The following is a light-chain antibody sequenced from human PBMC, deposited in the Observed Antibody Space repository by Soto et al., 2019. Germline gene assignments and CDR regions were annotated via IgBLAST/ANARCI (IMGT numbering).Light chain of an antibody. V-gene: IGLV2-11*01. CDR2: DVS. CDR3: CSYAGSPYV. CDR1: SSDVGGYNY. J-gene: IGLJ1*01. Sequence: QSALTQPRSVPGSPGQSVTISCTGTSSDVGGYNYVSWYQQHPGKAPKLMIYDVSKRPSGVPDRFSGSKSGNTASLTISGLQAEDAAAYYCCSYAGSPYVFGTGTKLTVL.